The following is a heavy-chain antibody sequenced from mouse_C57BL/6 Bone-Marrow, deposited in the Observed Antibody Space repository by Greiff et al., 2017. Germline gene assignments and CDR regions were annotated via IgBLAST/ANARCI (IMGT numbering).Heavy chain of an antibody. CDR2: ISDGGSYT. Sequence: EVQLVESGGGLVKPGGSLKLSCAASGFTFSSYAMSWVRQTPEKRLEWVATISDGGSYTYYPDKLKGRFTISRDNAKNNLYLQMSHLKSEDTAMYYCAREFKDYWGQGTTLTVSS. CDR3: AREFKDY. V-gene: IGHV5-4*01. CDR1: GFTFSSYA. J-gene: IGHJ2*01.